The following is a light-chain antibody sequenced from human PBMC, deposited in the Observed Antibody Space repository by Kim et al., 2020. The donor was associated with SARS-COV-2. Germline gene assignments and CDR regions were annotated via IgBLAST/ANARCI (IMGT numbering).Light chain of an antibody. CDR1: SSNIGAGSE. CDR2: VNI. V-gene: IGLV1-40*01. Sequence: RVTISWTGRSSNIGAGSEVHWYQHLPGTAPKLLIYVNINRPSGVPDRFSGSKSGTSASLAITGLQADDEADYYCQSYDTSLSGYVFGTGTKVTVL. CDR3: QSYDTSLSGYV. J-gene: IGLJ1*01.